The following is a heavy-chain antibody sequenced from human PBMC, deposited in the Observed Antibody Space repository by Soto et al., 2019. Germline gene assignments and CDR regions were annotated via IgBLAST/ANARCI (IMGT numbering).Heavy chain of an antibody. CDR1: GYTLTELS. V-gene: IGHV1-24*01. Sequence: ASVKVSCKVSGYTLTELSMHWVRQAPGKGLEWMGGFDPEDGETIYAQKFQGRVTMTEDTSTDTAYMELSSLRSEDTAVYYCATALSVPAVPDYWGQGTLVTVSS. D-gene: IGHD2-2*01. J-gene: IGHJ4*02. CDR3: ATALSVPAVPDY. CDR2: FDPEDGET.